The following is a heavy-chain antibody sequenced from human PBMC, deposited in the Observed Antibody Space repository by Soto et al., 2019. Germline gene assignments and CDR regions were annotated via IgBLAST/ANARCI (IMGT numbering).Heavy chain of an antibody. J-gene: IGHJ6*02. V-gene: IGHV1-3*01. D-gene: IGHD6-19*01. Sequence: GASVKVSWKASGYTFTSYAMHWVRQAPGQRLEWMGWINAGNGNTKYSQKFQGRVTITRDTSASTAYMELSSLRSEDTAVYYCARGEQWLSSPRYGMDVWGQGTTVTVSS. CDR2: INAGNGNT. CDR1: GYTFTSYA. CDR3: ARGEQWLSSPRYGMDV.